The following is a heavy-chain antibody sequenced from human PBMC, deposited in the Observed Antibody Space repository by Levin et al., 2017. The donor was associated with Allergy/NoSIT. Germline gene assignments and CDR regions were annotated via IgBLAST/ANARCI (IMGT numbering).Heavy chain of an antibody. CDR3: ASWRQGVYSSSPKDY. V-gene: IGHV4-34*01. D-gene: IGHD6-13*01. CDR1: GGSFSGYY. Sequence: SETLSLTCAVYGGSFSGYYWSWIRQPPGKGLEWIGEINHSGSTNYNPSLKSRVTISIDTSKNQFSLKLSSVTAADTAVYYCASWRQGVYSSSPKDYWGQGTLVTVSS. J-gene: IGHJ4*02. CDR2: INHSGST.